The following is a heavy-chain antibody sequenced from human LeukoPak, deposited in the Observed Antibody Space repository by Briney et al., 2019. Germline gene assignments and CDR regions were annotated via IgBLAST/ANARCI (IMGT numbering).Heavy chain of an antibody. V-gene: IGHV4-4*07. CDR2: FYASGST. D-gene: IGHD3-10*01. CDR1: GGSISSYY. CDR3: ARQGDYYGSGSSHDY. J-gene: IGHJ4*02. Sequence: SETLSLTCTVSGGSISSYYWSWIRQPAGKGLEWIGRFYASGSTNYNPSLKSRVTISVDTSKNQFSLKLSSVTAADTAVYYCARQGDYYGSGSSHDYWGQGTLVTVSS.